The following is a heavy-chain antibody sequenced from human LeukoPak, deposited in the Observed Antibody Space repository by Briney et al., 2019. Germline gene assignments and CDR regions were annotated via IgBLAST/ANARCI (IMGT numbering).Heavy chain of an antibody. D-gene: IGHD4-17*01. J-gene: IGHJ5*02. Sequence: PGGSLRLSCAASGFTVSSNYMSWVRQAPGKGLEWVSVIYSGGRTYYADSIKGRFTISRDNSKNTLYLQMNSLRAEDTAVYYCARERDGDYAGGFDPWGQGTLVTVSS. CDR2: IYSGGRT. CDR1: GFTVSSNY. CDR3: ARERDGDYAGGFDP. V-gene: IGHV3-66*01.